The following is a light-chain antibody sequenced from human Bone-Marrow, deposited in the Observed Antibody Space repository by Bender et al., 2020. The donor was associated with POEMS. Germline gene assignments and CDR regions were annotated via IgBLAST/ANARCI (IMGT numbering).Light chain of an antibody. CDR1: SSDIGGFNL. CDR3: SSVAGTGSIL. V-gene: IGLV2-14*01. J-gene: IGLJ2*01. CDR2: EVC. Sequence: QSALTQPASVSGSPGQSLTISCTGTSSDIGGFNLVSWYRLHPGKSPQLILYEVCSRPSGVSSRFSGSKSGNTASLTVSGLQAEDEADYYCSSVAGTGSILFGAGTSLTVL.